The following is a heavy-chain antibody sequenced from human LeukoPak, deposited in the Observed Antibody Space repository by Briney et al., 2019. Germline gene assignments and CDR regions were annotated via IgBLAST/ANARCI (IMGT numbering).Heavy chain of an antibody. CDR2: TYYRSTWYN. V-gene: IGHV6-1*01. CDR1: GDSGSSNSGT. CDR3: ARRLTQYDCFDP. Sequence: SQTLSLTCAFSGDSGSSNSGTWNWIRKSPSRGLEWLGRTYYRSTWYNDYEVSVRGRITVKPDTSKNQFSLHLNSVTPEDTAVYYCARRLTQYDCFDPWGQGILVTVSS. J-gene: IGHJ5*02. D-gene: IGHD2-2*01.